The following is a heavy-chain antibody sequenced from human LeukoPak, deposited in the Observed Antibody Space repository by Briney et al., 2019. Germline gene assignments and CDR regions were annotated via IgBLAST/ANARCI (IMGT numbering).Heavy chain of an antibody. Sequence: GGSLRLSCAASGFTFSSYGMHWARQAPGKGLEWVAVIWYDGSNKYYADSVKGQFTISRDNSKNTLYLQMNSLRAEDTAVYYCARGYMYGDYSGPTEFDYWGQGTLVTVSS. CDR1: GFTFSSYG. CDR3: ARGYMYGDYSGPTEFDY. D-gene: IGHD4-17*01. V-gene: IGHV3-33*01. CDR2: IWYDGSNK. J-gene: IGHJ4*02.